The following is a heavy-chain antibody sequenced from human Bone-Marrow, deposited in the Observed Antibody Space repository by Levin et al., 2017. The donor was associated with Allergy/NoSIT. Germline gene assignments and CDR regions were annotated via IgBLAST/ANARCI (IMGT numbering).Heavy chain of an antibody. CDR2: INTNTGNP. Sequence: GESLKISCKASGYTFTSYAMNWVRQAPGQGLEWMGWINTNTGNPTYAQGFTGRFVFSLDTSVSTAYLQISSLKAEDTAVYYCARDLVDYVWGSSRGSAFDIWGQGTMVTVSS. D-gene: IGHD3-16*01. J-gene: IGHJ3*02. CDR3: ARDLVDYVWGSSRGSAFDI. V-gene: IGHV7-4-1*02. CDR1: GYTFTSYA.